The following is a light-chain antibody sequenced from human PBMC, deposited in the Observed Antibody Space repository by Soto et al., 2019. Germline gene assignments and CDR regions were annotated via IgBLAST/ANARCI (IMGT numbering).Light chain of an antibody. Sequence: NVFTQSPGTLSLSPGEGATLSCRASQSISSNYLAWYHQKPGQAPRLLIYGASSRATDIPDRFRGSGSGRDFVLNISRXEPEDSGMYYCQQYSSSPRTFGQGTKVDIK. CDR2: GAS. CDR3: QQYSSSPRT. V-gene: IGKV3-20*01. J-gene: IGKJ1*01. CDR1: QSISSNY.